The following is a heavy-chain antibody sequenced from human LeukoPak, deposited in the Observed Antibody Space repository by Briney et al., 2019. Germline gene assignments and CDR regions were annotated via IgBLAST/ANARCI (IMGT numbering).Heavy chain of an antibody. V-gene: IGHV3-21*01. Sequence: GGSLRLSCAASGFTFSSYSMNWVRQAPGKGLEWVSSISSSSSYIYYADSVKGRFTTSRDNAKNSLYLQMNSLRAEDTAVYYCARGKTVAGTSVRFDPWGQGTLVTVSS. J-gene: IGHJ5*02. CDR1: GFTFSSYS. CDR2: ISSSSSYI. D-gene: IGHD6-19*01. CDR3: ARGKTVAGTSVRFDP.